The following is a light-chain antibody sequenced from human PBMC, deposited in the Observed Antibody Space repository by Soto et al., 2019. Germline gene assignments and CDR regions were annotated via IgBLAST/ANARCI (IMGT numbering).Light chain of an antibody. V-gene: IGKV3-20*01. CDR1: QSVSSCY. Sequence: EIVLTQSPGTLSLSPGERATLSCRASQSVSSCYLAWYQQKPGQAPRFLIYGACSRATGNPDRFSGSGSGTDFTLTISRLEPEDFAVYYCQHYGSSPWTFGQGTKVDTK. CDR2: GAC. J-gene: IGKJ1*01. CDR3: QHYGSSPWT.